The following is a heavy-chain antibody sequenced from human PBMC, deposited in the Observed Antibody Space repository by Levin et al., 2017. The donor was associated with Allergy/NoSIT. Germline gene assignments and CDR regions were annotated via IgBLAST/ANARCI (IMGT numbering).Heavy chain of an antibody. CDR2: VNYNTGDT. Sequence: GESLKISCKAAGYTFTDHYIHWVRQAPGQGLEWMGWVNYNTGDTHYAQKFQDRVTMTRDTSITTAYIEVYSLRFDDTALYFCARNDYGDYVQNFDYWGQGTLVTVSS. D-gene: IGHD4-17*01. J-gene: IGHJ4*02. CDR1: GYTFTDHY. V-gene: IGHV1-2*02. CDR3: ARNDYGDYVQNFDY.